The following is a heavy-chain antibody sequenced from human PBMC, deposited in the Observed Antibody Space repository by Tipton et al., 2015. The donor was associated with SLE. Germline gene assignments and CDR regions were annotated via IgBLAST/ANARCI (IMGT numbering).Heavy chain of an antibody. V-gene: IGHV4-4*07. CDR2: IYTSGRT. CDR3: ARVLSPYLDAFDI. Sequence: TLSLTCTVSGGSISSYYLSGIRQPAGKGLEWIWRIYTSGRTNYNPSLKNRVTMSVDTSKNQFSLQLRSGNPADTAVYYCARVLSPYLDAFDIWGQGTMVTVSS. D-gene: IGHD3-16*01. CDR1: GGSISSYY. J-gene: IGHJ3*02.